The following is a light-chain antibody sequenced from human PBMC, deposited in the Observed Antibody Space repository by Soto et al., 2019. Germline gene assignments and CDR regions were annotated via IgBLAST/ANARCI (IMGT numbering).Light chain of an antibody. J-gene: IGKJ1*01. V-gene: IGKV1-12*01. CDR3: QQANSFPWT. CDR1: QDITTW. CDR2: AAS. Sequence: DIRMTQSPSSVSASVGDRVTITCRASQDITTWLAWYRQKLGKAPALLIYAASNLQSGVPSRFSGSGSGTDFTLTISSLQPEDFATYYCQQANSFPWTFGQGTRVEI.